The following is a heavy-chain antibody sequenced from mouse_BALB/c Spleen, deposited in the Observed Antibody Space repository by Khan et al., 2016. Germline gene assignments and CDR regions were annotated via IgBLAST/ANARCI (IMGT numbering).Heavy chain of an antibody. D-gene: IGHD3-1*01. CDR3: ATSSSGYWYYFDY. CDR1: GYSITSHYS. V-gene: IGHV3-1*02. CDR2: IYYSGST. Sequence: EVELVESGPDLVKPFQSLSLTCTVTGYSITSHYSWHWIRHFPGNKLEWMGYIYYSGSTNYNPSLKSRISNTRDTSKNRFFLQLNSVTTEDTATYYCATSSSGYWYYFDYWGQGTTLTVSS. J-gene: IGHJ2*01.